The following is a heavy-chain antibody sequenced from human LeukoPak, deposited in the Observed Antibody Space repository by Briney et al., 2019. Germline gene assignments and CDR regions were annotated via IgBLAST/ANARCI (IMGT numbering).Heavy chain of an antibody. V-gene: IGHV1-2*02. D-gene: IGHD3-10*01. CDR2: INPNSGST. CDR3: AREFGELDFDA. CDR1: GYTFTGYY. Sequence: GASVKVSCKASGYTFTGYYIHWVRQAPGQGLEWVGWINPNSGSTNFAQQFQGRVTMTRDTSISTAYMEVSRLRSADTAVYYCAREFGELDFDAWGHGTLVTVSS. J-gene: IGHJ5*01.